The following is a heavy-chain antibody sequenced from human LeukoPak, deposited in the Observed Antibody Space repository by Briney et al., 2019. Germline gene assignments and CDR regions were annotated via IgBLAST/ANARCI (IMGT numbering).Heavy chain of an antibody. CDR1: GGSFSGYY. CDR3: ARCTRITMVRGVIITGIYYFDY. J-gene: IGHJ4*02. CDR2: INHSGST. D-gene: IGHD3-10*01. Sequence: PSETLSLTCAVYGGSFSGYYWSWIRQPPGKGLEWIGEINHSGSTNYNPSLKSPVTISVDTSKNQFSLKLSSVTAADTAVYYCARCTRITMVRGVIITGIYYFDYWGQGTLVTVSS. V-gene: IGHV4-34*01.